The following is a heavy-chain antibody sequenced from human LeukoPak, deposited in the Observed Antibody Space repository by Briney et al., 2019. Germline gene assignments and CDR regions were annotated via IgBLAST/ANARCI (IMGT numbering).Heavy chain of an antibody. CDR1: GFTFSTYS. CDR2: ISSSSSSI. D-gene: IGHD6-19*01. J-gene: IGHJ4*02. V-gene: IGHV3-48*04. Sequence: PGGSLRLSCAASGFTFSTYSMNWVRQAPGKGLEWVSYISSSSSSIYYADSVKGRFTISRDNAKNSLYLQMNSLRAEDTAVYYCAKDLGVAGTGYFDYWGQGTLVTVSS. CDR3: AKDLGVAGTGYFDY.